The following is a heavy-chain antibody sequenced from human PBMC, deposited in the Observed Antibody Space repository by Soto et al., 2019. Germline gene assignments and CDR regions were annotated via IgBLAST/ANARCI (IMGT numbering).Heavy chain of an antibody. V-gene: IGHV4-34*01. CDR2: INHSGST. CDR3: ARGGFRRKNWFDP. Sequence: QVQLQQWGAGLLKPSETLSLTCAVYGGSFSGYYWSWIRQPPGKGLEWIGEINHSGSTNYNPSLKSRVAVSVDTSTNQFSLKLSSVTAADTAVYYCARGGFRRKNWFDPWGQGTLVTVSS. CDR1: GGSFSGYY. J-gene: IGHJ5*02.